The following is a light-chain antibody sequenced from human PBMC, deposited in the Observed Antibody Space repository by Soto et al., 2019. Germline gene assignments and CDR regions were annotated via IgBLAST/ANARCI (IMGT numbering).Light chain of an antibody. V-gene: IGLV2-11*01. Sequence: QSALTQPRSVSGSPGQSVTISCTGTSSGVGSYYFVSWYQQHPGKAPKIIIYDVTKRPSGVPDRFSGSKSGNTASLTISGLQAEDEADYYCCSYAGSYTHVFGTGTKVTVL. CDR1: SSGVGSYYF. J-gene: IGLJ1*01. CDR2: DVT. CDR3: CSYAGSYTHV.